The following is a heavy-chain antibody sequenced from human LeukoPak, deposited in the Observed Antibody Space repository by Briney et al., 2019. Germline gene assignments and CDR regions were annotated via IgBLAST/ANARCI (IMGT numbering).Heavy chain of an antibody. CDR3: AREGYSSSNFDY. CDR1: GFTFSSYS. CDR2: ISSSSSYI. J-gene: IGHJ4*02. D-gene: IGHD6-13*01. V-gene: IGHV3-21*01. Sequence: GGSLRLSCAASGFTFSSYSMNWVRQAPGKGLEWVSSISSSSSYIYYADSVKGRFTISRDNAENSLFLQMNSLRAEDTAVYYCAREGYSSSNFDYWGQGTLVTVST.